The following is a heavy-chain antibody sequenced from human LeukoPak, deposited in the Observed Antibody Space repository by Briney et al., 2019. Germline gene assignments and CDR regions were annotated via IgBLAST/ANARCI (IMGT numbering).Heavy chain of an antibody. CDR3: ARDAPSRAYCGGDCYPKWFDP. D-gene: IGHD2-21*01. CDR1: GFTFSDYY. V-gene: IGHV3-11*04. J-gene: IGHJ5*02. CDR2: ISCSGSTI. Sequence: GGSLRLSCAASGFTFSDYYMSWIRQAPGKGLEWVSYISCSGSTIYYADSVKGRFTISRDNAKNSLYLQMNSLRAEDTAVYYCARDAPSRAYCGGDCYPKWFDPWGQGTLVTVSS.